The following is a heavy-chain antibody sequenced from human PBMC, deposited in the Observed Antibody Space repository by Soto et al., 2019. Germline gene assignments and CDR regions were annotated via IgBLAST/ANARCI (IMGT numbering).Heavy chain of an antibody. CDR2: IIPILGIA. Sequence: ASVKVSCKASGGTFSSYTISWVRQAPGQGLEWMGRIIPILGIANYAQKFQGRVTITADKSTSTAYMELSSLRSEDTAVYYCAREHYGNSAWFDPWGQGTLVTFSS. V-gene: IGHV1-69*04. J-gene: IGHJ5*02. D-gene: IGHD3-10*01. CDR3: AREHYGNSAWFDP. CDR1: GGTFSSYT.